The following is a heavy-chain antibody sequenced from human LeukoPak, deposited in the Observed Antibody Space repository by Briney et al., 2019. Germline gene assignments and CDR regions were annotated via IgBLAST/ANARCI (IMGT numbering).Heavy chain of an antibody. D-gene: IGHD3-10*01. Sequence: PGGSLRLSCAASGFTLRSYAMSWVRQAPGKGLEWVSAISSSGGSTYYAVSVQGRFTISRDTSKNMVYLQMNSLRAEDTGVYYCAKDLGGGSGSYGLDYWGQGTLVTVSS. CDR1: GFTLRSYA. CDR3: AKDLGGGSGSYGLDY. CDR2: ISSSGGST. V-gene: IGHV3-23*01. J-gene: IGHJ4*02.